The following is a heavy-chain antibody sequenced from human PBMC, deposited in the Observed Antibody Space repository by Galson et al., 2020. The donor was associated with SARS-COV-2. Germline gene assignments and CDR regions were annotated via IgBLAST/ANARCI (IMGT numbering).Heavy chain of an antibody. CDR1: GGTLSSYG. Sequence: SVKVSCKASGGTLSSYGLSWVRQAPGQGLERMGGIIPLFGSVNYAQKFQGRVTITADESTTAAYMEVSSLRSEDTAVYYCATLPNYDILTGYYDYQYLGMDVWGQGTTVTISS. D-gene: IGHD3-9*01. CDR3: ATLPNYDILTGYYDYQYLGMDV. V-gene: IGHV1-69*13. J-gene: IGHJ6*02. CDR2: IIPLFGSV.